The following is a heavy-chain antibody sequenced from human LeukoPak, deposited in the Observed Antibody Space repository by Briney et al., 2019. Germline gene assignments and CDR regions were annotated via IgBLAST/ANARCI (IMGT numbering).Heavy chain of an antibody. D-gene: IGHD2-21*02. CDR1: GFPFSSYA. V-gene: IGHV3-23*01. J-gene: IGHJ4*02. Sequence: PGGSLRLSCAASGFPFSSYAMSWVRQAPGKGLGWVSTITSSGGSTYYADSVKGRFTISRDNSKNTLYLQMNGLRAEDTAVYYCAKSTFCGGDCYSRRSDYWGQGTLVTVSS. CDR2: ITSSGGST. CDR3: AKSTFCGGDCYSRRSDY.